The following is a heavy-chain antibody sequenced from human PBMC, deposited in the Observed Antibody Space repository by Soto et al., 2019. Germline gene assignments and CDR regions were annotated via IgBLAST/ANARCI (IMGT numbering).Heavy chain of an antibody. CDR3: TVIGDYVLDYFDY. CDR2: IRSKANSYAT. Sequence: EVQLVESGGGLVQPRGSLKLSCAASGFTFSGSAVHWVRQASGKGLEWVGRIRSKANSYATAYAASVKGRFTISRDDSKNTAYLQMNSLRTEDTAVYYCTVIGDYVLDYFDYWGQGTLVTVSS. CDR1: GFTFSGSA. J-gene: IGHJ4*02. V-gene: IGHV3-73*02. D-gene: IGHD4-17*01.